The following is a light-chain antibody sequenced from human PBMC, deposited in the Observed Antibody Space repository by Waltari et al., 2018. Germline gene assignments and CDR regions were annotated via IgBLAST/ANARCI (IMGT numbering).Light chain of an antibody. CDR2: WAS. CDR1: QNILYSSNNKNY. V-gene: IGKV4-1*01. CDR3: QQYYSVPWT. J-gene: IGKJ1*01. Sequence: EIVMTQSPDSLAVSLGERATINCKSSQNILYSSNNKNYLGWYQQKPGKPPKLLIYWASTRESGVPDLFSGSGSGTDFTLTISSLQAEDVAVYYCQQYYSVPWTFGQGTKVEIK.